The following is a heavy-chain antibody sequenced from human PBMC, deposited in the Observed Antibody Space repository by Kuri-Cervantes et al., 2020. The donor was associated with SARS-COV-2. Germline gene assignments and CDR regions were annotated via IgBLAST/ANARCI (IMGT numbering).Heavy chain of an antibody. CDR3: ARVGGNWELPFDY. CDR1: GGSISSSSYY. D-gene: IGHD3-10*01. CDR2: IYYSGST. V-gene: IGHV4-61*01. Sequence: SETLSLTCTVSGGSISSSSYYWSWIRQPPGKGLEWIGYIYYSGSTNYNPSLKSRVTISVDTSKNQFSLKLSSVTAADTAVYYCARVGGNWELPFDYWGQGTLVTVSS. J-gene: IGHJ4*02.